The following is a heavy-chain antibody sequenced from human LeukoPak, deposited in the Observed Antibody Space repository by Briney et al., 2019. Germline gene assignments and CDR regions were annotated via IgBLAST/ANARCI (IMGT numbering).Heavy chain of an antibody. CDR1: GFTFSTIG. CDR3: ARDVDTSSHSSQLDP. V-gene: IGHV3-33*01. D-gene: IGHD5-18*01. CDR2: IQSDGSKQ. Sequence: GGSLRLSCATAGFTFSTIGIHWVRQTPGKGLEWAAAIQSDGSKQYYGDSVKGRFTISRDSSKNTVYLQMNSLRDEDTAVYCARDVDTSSHSSQLDPWGQGTLVTVSS. J-gene: IGHJ5*02.